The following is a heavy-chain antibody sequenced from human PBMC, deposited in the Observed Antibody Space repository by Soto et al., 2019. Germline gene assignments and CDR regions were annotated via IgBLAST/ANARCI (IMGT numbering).Heavy chain of an antibody. CDR1: GGSISSGDYY. D-gene: IGHD3-22*01. CDR3: ARDSSGYSKGHWFDP. V-gene: IGHV4-30-4*01. Sequence: ASETLSLTCTVSGGSISSGDYYWSWIRQPPGKGLEWIGYIYYSGSTYYNPSLKSRVTISVDTSKNQFSLKLSSVTAADTAVYYCARDSSGYSKGHWFDPWGQGTLVTVSS. CDR2: IYYSGST. J-gene: IGHJ5*02.